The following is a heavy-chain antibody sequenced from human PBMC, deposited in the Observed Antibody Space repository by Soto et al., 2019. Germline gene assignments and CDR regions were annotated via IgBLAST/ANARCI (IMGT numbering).Heavy chain of an antibody. CDR3: ARFNYFDSSGYHYPRKALDY. V-gene: IGHV4-30-4*01. Sequence: SETLSLTCSVSGGSSISGDYYWSWIRQPSGKGLEWIGYIYYSGSTYYDPSLKSRVTISVDTSKNQFSLKLSSVTAADTAVYYCARFNYFDSSGYHYPRKALDYSGQGTLVTVSS. D-gene: IGHD3-22*01. J-gene: IGHJ4*02. CDR2: IYYSGST. CDR1: GGSSISGDYY.